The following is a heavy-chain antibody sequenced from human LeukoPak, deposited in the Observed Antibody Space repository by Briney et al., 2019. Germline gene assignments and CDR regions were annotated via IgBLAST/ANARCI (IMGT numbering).Heavy chain of an antibody. J-gene: IGHJ5*02. Sequence: GGSLRLSCAAPGLTFSSYALSWVRQAPGKGLEWVSSINGDGDSTNYVNSVKGRFTISRDNSKNTLYLQMNSLRAEDTAVYYCAKDRSITIFGVVIMPDWFDPWGQGTLVTVSS. D-gene: IGHD3-3*01. CDR2: INGDGDST. CDR3: AKDRSITIFGVVIMPDWFDP. V-gene: IGHV3-23*01. CDR1: GLTFSSYA.